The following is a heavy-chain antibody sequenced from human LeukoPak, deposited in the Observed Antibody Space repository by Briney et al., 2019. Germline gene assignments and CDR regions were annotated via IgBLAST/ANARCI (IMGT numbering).Heavy chain of an antibody. V-gene: IGHV1-8*01. CDR2: MNPNSGNT. Sequence: ASVKVSCKASGYTFTSYDINWVRQATGQGLEWMGWMNPNSGNTGYAQKFQGRVTMTRNTSISTAYMELSSLRSEDTAVYYCARGPGIAVRVALKYFQHWGQGTLVTVSS. CDR1: GYTFTSYD. D-gene: IGHD6-19*01. CDR3: ARGPGIAVRVALKYFQH. J-gene: IGHJ1*01.